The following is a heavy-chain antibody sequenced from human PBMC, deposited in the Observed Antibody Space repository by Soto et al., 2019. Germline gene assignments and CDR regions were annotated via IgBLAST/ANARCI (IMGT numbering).Heavy chain of an antibody. CDR2: IRSKTAGGAT. Sequence: GGSLRLSCASSDFXFSETWMNWVRQAPGKGLEWVGRIRSKTAGGATDYAASVRGRFTISRDDSKSIAYLQMNSLKIDDTAVYHCSRLPRNNRGAPFDYWGQGTQVTVSS. CDR1: DFXFSETW. V-gene: IGHV3-15*07. CDR3: SRLPRNNRGAPFDY. J-gene: IGHJ4*02. D-gene: IGHD3-10*01.